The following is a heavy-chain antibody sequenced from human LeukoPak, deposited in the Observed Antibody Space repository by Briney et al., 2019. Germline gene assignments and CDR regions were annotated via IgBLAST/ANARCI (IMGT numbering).Heavy chain of an antibody. Sequence: QPGGSLRLSCAASGFTFSSYWMHWVRQAPGKGLVWVSRIYSDGISTSYADSVKGRFTISRDNAKNTLYLQMNSLKAEDTAIYYCAREGGSYSNYFDYWGQGTLVTVSS. CDR2: IYSDGIST. D-gene: IGHD1-26*01. V-gene: IGHV3-74*01. CDR3: AREGGSYSNYFDY. J-gene: IGHJ4*02. CDR1: GFTFSSYW.